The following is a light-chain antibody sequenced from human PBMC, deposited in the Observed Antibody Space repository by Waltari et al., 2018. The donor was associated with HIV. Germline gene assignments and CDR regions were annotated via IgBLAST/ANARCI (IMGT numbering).Light chain of an antibody. CDR3: QSYDSRLSGPVV. Sequence: QSVLTQPPSVSGAPGQRVTISCTGSSSNIGAGYDVHWYQKLPGTAPQLLIHGNTNRPSGVPDRFSGSKSGTSASLSITGLQAEDEAEYYCQSYDSRLSGPVVFGGGTKLTVL. CDR1: SSNIGAGYD. CDR2: GNT. J-gene: IGLJ2*01. V-gene: IGLV1-40*01.